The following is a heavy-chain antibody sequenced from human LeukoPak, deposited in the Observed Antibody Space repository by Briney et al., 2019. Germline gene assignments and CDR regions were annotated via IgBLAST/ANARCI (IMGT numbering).Heavy chain of an antibody. J-gene: IGHJ4*02. V-gene: IGHV3-23*01. CDR1: GFTFSKHP. Sequence: GRSLRLSCVASGFTFSKHPMSWVRQAPGNGLGLVSGINERGDITKYADSVKGRFTISRDNSKNTLYLQMNSLRAEDTAVYYRARGVDISPGRVLEYWGRGTLVTVSS. CDR2: INERGDIT. D-gene: IGHD3-9*01. CDR3: ARGVDISPGRVLEY.